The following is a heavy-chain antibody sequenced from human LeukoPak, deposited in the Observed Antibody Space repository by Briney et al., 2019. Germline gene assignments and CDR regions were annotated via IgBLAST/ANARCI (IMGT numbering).Heavy chain of an antibody. J-gene: IGHJ3*02. CDR3: ARVGDFWSGDTDAFDI. Sequence: GGSLRLSCAASGFTYSSYWMSWVRQAPGKGLEWVANIKQDGSEKYYVDSVKGRFTISRDNAKNSLYLQMNSLRAEDTAVYYCARVGDFWSGDTDAFDIWGQGTMVTVSS. V-gene: IGHV3-7*01. CDR1: GFTYSSYW. D-gene: IGHD3-3*01. CDR2: IKQDGSEK.